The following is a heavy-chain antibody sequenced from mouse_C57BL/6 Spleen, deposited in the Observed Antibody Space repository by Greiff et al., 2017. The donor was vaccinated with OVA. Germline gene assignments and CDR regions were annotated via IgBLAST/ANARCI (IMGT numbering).Heavy chain of an antibody. Sequence: VQLQQSGAELVRPGTSVKVSCKASGYAFTNYLIEWVKQRPGQGLEWIGVINPGSGGTNYTEKFKGKATLTADKSSSTAYMQLSSLTSKDSAVYFCERRGHRYGSSPCDYWGQGTTLTVSS. V-gene: IGHV1-54*01. CDR2: INPGSGGT. CDR3: ERRGHRYGSSPCDY. D-gene: IGHD1-1*01. J-gene: IGHJ2*01. CDR1: GYAFTNYL.